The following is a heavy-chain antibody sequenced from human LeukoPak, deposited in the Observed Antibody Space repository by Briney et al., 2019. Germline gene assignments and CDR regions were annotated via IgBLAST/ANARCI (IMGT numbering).Heavy chain of an antibody. CDR3: ARSRSVSSSWREYFQH. D-gene: IGHD6-13*01. CDR1: GFTFSNSA. CDR2: IYSGGST. Sequence: GGSLRLSCATSGFTFSNSAMNWVRQAPGKGLEWVSVIYSGGSTYYADSVKGRFTISRDNSKNTLYLQMNSLRAEDTAVYYCARSRSVSSSWREYFQHWGQGTLVTVSS. J-gene: IGHJ1*01. V-gene: IGHV3-53*01.